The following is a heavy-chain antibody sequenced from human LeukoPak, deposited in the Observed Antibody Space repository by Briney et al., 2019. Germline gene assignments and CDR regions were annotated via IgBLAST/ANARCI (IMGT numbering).Heavy chain of an antibody. CDR1: GYTFTSYG. V-gene: IGHV1-18*01. CDR3: ARSFWFGELLDY. CDR2: ISAYNCNT. Sequence: ASVKVSCKASGYTFTSYGISWVRQAPGQGLEWMGWISAYNCNTNYAQKLQGRVTMTTDTSTSTAYMELRSLRSDDTAVYYCARSFWFGELLDYWGQGTLVTVSS. J-gene: IGHJ4*02. D-gene: IGHD3-10*01.